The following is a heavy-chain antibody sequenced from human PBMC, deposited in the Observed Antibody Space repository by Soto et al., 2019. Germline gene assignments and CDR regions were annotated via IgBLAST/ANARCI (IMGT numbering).Heavy chain of an antibody. D-gene: IGHD5-18*01. CDR3: GRDTAMGSHYYYYYGMDV. J-gene: IGHJ6*02. CDR1: GFTFSSYG. Sequence: QVQLVESGGGVVQPGRSLRLSCAASGFTFSSYGMHWVRQAPGKGLEWVAVIWYDGSNKYYADSVKGRFTISRDNSKNTXXLQKNSRRAEEATVYYCGRDTAMGSHYYYYYGMDVWGQGTTVTVSS. CDR2: IWYDGSNK. V-gene: IGHV3-33*01.